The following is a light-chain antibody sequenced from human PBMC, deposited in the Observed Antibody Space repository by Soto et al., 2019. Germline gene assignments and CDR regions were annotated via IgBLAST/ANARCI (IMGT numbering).Light chain of an antibody. CDR3: QQYNSYSPWT. J-gene: IGKJ1*01. CDR1: HYISNY. CDR2: DAS. Sequence: DIQMPQSPSPLSASIGDRVIITCRAIHYISNYLAWYQQKLGKAPNLLIYDASTLGSGVSSRFSGSGSGTEFTLTISNLQPDDFATYYCQQYNSYSPWTFGQGTEVEVK. V-gene: IGKV1-5*01.